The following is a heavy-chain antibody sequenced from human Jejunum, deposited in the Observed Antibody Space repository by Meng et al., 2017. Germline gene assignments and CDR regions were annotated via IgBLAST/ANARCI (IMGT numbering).Heavy chain of an antibody. D-gene: IGHD6-19*01. Sequence: GESLKISCAASGFAVFTNYMSWVRQAPGKGLEWVSVIYSGGNTYYADSVKGRFTISRDGSKNTLYLQMNSLRAEDTAVYYCARDWVAVADWGQGT. CDR3: ARDWVAVAD. CDR1: GFAVFTNY. CDR2: IYSGGNT. V-gene: IGHV3-53*01. J-gene: IGHJ4*02.